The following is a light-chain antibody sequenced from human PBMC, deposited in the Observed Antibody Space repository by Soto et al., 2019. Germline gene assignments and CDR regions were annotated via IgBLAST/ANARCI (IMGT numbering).Light chain of an antibody. CDR3: QQTSAFPRT. V-gene: IGKV1-12*01. Sequence: DIQMTQSPSSVSASVGDRLSITCLASRDISNSLAWYQQTPGKAPKLLLRGASSLHRGVPSRFSGGGAGTEFTLTISSLQPEDFATYYCQQTSAFPRTFGQGTKVGIK. CDR1: RDISNS. CDR2: GAS. J-gene: IGKJ1*01.